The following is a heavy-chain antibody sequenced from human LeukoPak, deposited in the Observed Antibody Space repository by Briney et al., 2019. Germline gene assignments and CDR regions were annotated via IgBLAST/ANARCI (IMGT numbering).Heavy chain of an antibody. V-gene: IGHV4-4*07. CDR3: ARDFYGDDGHHPFDY. D-gene: IGHD2/OR15-2a*01. Sequence: SETLSLTCSVSGGSISNYYWNWLRQPAGKGLEWIGRIYASGSTNCNPPLKSRVTISMDKSKNHFSLNLKSVTAADTAFYYCARDFYGDDGHHPFDYWGQGIQVTVSS. J-gene: IGHJ4*02. CDR2: IYASGST. CDR1: GGSISNYY.